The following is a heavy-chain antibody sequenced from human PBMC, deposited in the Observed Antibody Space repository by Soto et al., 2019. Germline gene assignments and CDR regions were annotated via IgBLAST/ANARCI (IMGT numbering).Heavy chain of an antibody. CDR1: GCIFSSYA. CDR3: ARTGLLHGMDV. V-gene: IGHV3-30-3*01. Sequence: QVQLVESGGGVVQPGRSLRLSCAASGCIFSSYAMHWVRQAPGKGLEWVAVISYDGSNKYYADSVKGRFTISRDNSKNTLYLQMNSLRAEDTAVYYCARTGLLHGMDVWGQGTTVTVSS. D-gene: IGHD2-15*01. J-gene: IGHJ6*02. CDR2: ISYDGSNK.